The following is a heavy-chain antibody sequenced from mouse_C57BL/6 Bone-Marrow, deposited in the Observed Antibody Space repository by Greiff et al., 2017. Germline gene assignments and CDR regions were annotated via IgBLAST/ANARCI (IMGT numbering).Heavy chain of an antibody. CDR1: GYTFTSYW. Sequence: VQLQQPGAELVMPGASVKLSCKASGYTFTSYWLHWVKQRPGQGLEWIGEIDPSVSYTNFNQKFKGKSTLTVDKSSSTAYMQLSSLTSEDSAVYYCARFHYDYDGYYAMDYWGQGTSVTVSS. CDR3: ARFHYDYDGYYAMDY. D-gene: IGHD2-4*01. CDR2: IDPSVSYT. J-gene: IGHJ4*01. V-gene: IGHV1-69*01.